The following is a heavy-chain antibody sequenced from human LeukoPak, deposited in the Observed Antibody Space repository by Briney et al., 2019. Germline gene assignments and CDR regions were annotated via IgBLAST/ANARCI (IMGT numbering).Heavy chain of an antibody. CDR1: GGSFSGYY. CDR2: INHSGST. J-gene: IGHJ6*03. Sequence: SETLSLTCAVYGGSFSGYYWSWIRQPPGKGLEWIGEINHSGSTNYNPSLKSRVTISVDTSKNQFSLKLSSVTAADTAVYYCARAGGGYCSGGSCYQSLYYYYYYYMDVWGKGTTVTVSS. D-gene: IGHD2-15*01. V-gene: IGHV4-34*01. CDR3: ARAGGGYCSGGSCYQSLYYYYYYYMDV.